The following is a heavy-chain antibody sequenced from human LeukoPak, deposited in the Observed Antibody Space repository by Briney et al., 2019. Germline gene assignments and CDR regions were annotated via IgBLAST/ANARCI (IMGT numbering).Heavy chain of an antibody. CDR2: IKVGGSEK. CDR3: AYRNNFEY. V-gene: IGHV3-7*05. J-gene: IGHJ4*02. D-gene: IGHD1-26*01. Sequence: QSGGSLRLSCATSGFSLSGHWMNWVRQPPGKGLEWVANIKVGGSEKYYVDSVKGRFTISRDDAKRTVDLQMDNLRTEDTAVYYCAYRNNFEYWGQGTLVTVSS. CDR1: GFSLSGHW.